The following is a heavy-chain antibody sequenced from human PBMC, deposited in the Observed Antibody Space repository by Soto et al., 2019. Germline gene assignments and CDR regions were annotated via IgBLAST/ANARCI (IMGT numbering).Heavy chain of an antibody. CDR1: GFTFSSYW. V-gene: IGHV3-7*01. CDR2: IKQDGSEK. Sequence: GGSLRLSCAASGFTFSSYWMSWVRQAPGKGLEWVANIKQDGSEKYYVDSVKGRFTISRDNAKNSLYLQMNSLRAEDTAVYYCARDLMGSLGYTPFQHWGQGTLVTVSS. D-gene: IGHD3-16*02. CDR3: ARDLMGSLGYTPFQH. J-gene: IGHJ1*01.